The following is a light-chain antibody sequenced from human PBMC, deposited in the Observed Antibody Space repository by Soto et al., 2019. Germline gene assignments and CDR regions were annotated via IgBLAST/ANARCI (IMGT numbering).Light chain of an antibody. Sequence: EIVLTQSPATLSVSPGERDTLFCSASQGISTLLAWYQQKPGQAPRLLIYAASTRAAGIPASFSGSGSGTDFTLTISSLQSEDFAIYYCQQYYDWPITFGQGTRLDIK. CDR3: QQYYDWPIT. CDR2: AAS. V-gene: IGKV3-15*01. CDR1: QGISTL. J-gene: IGKJ5*01.